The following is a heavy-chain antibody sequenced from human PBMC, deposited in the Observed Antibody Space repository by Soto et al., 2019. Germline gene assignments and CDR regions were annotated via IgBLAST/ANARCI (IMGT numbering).Heavy chain of an antibody. J-gene: IGHJ4*02. Sequence: QVQLVESGGGVVQPGTSLRLSCKASGFIFRDYLIHWVRQAPGKGLEWLAVLSFDGTAEYYADSTRGRFTISRDIPKSTTFLVITNVRREDTAMYYCARVATRLQSMEVLEYWGQGTLGTVPS. CDR3: ARVATRLQSMEVLEY. D-gene: IGHD2-21*02. CDR1: GFIFRDYL. CDR2: LSFDGTAE. V-gene: IGHV3-30*03.